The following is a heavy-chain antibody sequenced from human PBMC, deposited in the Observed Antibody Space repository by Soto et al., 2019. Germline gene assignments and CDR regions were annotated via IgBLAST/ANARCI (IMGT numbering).Heavy chain of an antibody. Sequence: GASVKVSCKASGYTFTSYAMHWVRRAPGQRLEWMGWINAGNGNTKYSQKFQGRVTITRDTSTSTAYMELSSLRSEDTAVYYCARDPGYRDWFDPWGQGTLVTVSS. V-gene: IGHV1-3*01. CDR3: ARDPGYRDWFDP. CDR1: GYTFTSYA. CDR2: INAGNGNT. J-gene: IGHJ5*02. D-gene: IGHD6-13*01.